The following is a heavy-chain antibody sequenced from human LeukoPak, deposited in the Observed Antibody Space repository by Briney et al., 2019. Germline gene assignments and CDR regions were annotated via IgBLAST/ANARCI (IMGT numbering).Heavy chain of an antibody. V-gene: IGHV4-59*01. CDR3: ARVSMTTVVTLDY. Sequence: PSETLSLTCTVSGGPISSYYWSWIRQPPGKGLEWIGYIYYSGSTNYNPSLKSRVTISVDTSKNQFSLKLSSVTAADTAVYYCARVSMTTVVTLDYWGQGTLVTVSS. D-gene: IGHD4-23*01. J-gene: IGHJ4*02. CDR1: GGPISSYY. CDR2: IYYSGST.